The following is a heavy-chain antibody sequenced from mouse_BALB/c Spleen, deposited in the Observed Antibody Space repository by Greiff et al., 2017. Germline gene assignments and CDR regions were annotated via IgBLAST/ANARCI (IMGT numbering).Heavy chain of an antibody. Sequence: QVQLQQSGPELVRPGASVKMSCKASGYTFTSYWMHWVKQRPGQGLEWIGMIEPSNSETRLNQKFQDKATLNVDKSSNTAYMQLSSLTSEDSAVYDCARGSNPYYYAMDYWGQGTALTVSS. CDR3: ARGSNPYYYAMDY. D-gene: IGHD2-5*01. CDR1: GYTFTSYW. J-gene: IGHJ4*01. CDR2: IEPSNSET. V-gene: IGHV1S127*01.